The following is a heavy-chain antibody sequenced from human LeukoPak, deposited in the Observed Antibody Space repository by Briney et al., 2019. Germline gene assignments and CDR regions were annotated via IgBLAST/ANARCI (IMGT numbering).Heavy chain of an antibody. D-gene: IGHD4-17*01. J-gene: IGHJ4*02. Sequence: GASVRVSCKAFGYTSNTYGISWVRQAPGQGLEYMGWISTYNGHTNYAQKFQDRVTMTAETSTNTGYMELRSLRSDDTVVYYCATGDPYSFDYWGQGTLVTVAS. CDR1: GYTSNTYG. V-gene: IGHV1-18*01. CDR3: ATGDPYSFDY. CDR2: ISTYNGHT.